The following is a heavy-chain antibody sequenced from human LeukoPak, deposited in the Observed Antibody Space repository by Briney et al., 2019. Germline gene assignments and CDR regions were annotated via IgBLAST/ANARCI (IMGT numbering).Heavy chain of an antibody. D-gene: IGHD3-16*01. CDR1: GFAFSNYW. CDR3: LAGYYYYYMDV. V-gene: IGHV3-74*01. CDR2: INTHGSST. Sequence: GGPLRLSCAASGFAFSNYWLHWVRQAPGKGLEWVARINTHGSSTNYADSVKGRFTISRDNAKNTLYLQMTSLSVEGTAVYYALAGYYYYYMDVWGKGTTVTVSS. J-gene: IGHJ6*03.